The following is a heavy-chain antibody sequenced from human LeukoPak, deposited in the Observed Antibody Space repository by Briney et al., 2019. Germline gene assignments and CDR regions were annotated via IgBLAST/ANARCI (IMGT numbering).Heavy chain of an antibody. D-gene: IGHD3-3*01. CDR1: GFTFSDYY. J-gene: IGHJ6*03. V-gene: IGHV3-11*04. CDR2: ISSSGSTI. CDR3: ARGSYDFWSGYFYYYYMDV. Sequence: PGGSLRLSCAASGFTFSDYYMSWIRQAPGKGLEWVSYISSSGSTIYYADSVKGRFTISRDNAKDSLYLQMNSLRAEDTAVYYCARGSYDFWSGYFYYYYMDVWGKGTTVTVSS.